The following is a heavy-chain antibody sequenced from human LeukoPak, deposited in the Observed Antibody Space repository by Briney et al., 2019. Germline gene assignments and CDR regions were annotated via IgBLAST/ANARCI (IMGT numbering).Heavy chain of an antibody. V-gene: IGHV3-23*01. CDR2: FRGSGVST. CDR1: GFPLRNYA. D-gene: IGHD1-26*01. CDR3: ARAGWELLSASFDP. Sequence: GGSLRLSCAASGFPLRNYALSWVRPAPGKGLEWASAFRGSGVSTHYADSVKGRFTISRDNSKNTLYLQMNSLRAEDTAVYYCARAGWELLSASFDPWGQGTLVIVSS. J-gene: IGHJ5*02.